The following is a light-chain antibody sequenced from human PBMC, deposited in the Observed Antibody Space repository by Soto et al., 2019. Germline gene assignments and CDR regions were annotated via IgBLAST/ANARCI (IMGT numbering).Light chain of an antibody. CDR3: QQYNSYSEA. V-gene: IGKV1-5*03. CDR2: EAS. Sequence: DIQMTQSPSTLSASVGDTVTVTCRASQSVSSWLAWYQQKPGKAPKLLIYEASSLGSGVPSRFSGSGSGTEFTLTISSLQPDDFATYYCQQYNSYSEAFGQGTKVDIK. CDR1: QSVSSW. J-gene: IGKJ1*01.